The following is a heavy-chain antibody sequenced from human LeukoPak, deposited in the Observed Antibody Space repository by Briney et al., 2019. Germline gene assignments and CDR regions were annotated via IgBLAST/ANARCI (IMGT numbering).Heavy chain of an antibody. Sequence: GGSLRLSCAVSGFTVSSNYMSWVRQAPGKGLEWVSIIYSGGYTFYAASVKGRFTISRDNSKNTLYLQMNSLRAEDTAVYYCARTAARTFFDYWGQGTLVTVSS. CDR2: IYSGGYT. J-gene: IGHJ4*02. CDR3: ARTAARTFFDY. V-gene: IGHV3-53*01. D-gene: IGHD6-6*01. CDR1: GFTVSSNY.